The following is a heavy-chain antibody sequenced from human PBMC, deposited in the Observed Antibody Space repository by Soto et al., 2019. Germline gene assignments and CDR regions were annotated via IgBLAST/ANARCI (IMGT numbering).Heavy chain of an antibody. Sequence: QLQLQESGPGLVKPSETLSLTCIVSGGSFNSSSYFWGWIRQPPGKGLEWIGTIYHSGNTYYNPSLESRVTISVDSSKNQLSLKLSSVSAPDTAVYYCARASKRYSGSYYWGQGTLVTVSS. CDR2: IYHSGNT. J-gene: IGHJ4*02. D-gene: IGHD1-26*01. CDR1: GGSFNSSSYF. V-gene: IGHV4-39*01. CDR3: ARASKRYSGSYY.